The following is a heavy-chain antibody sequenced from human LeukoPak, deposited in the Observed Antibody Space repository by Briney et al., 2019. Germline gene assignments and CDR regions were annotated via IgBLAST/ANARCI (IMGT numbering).Heavy chain of an antibody. J-gene: IGHJ6*03. CDR1: GFTVSSNY. CDR2: IYSGGST. Sequence: GGSLRLSCAASGFTVSSNYMSWVRQAPGKGLEWVSIIYSGGSTYYADSVKGRFTISRDNSKNTLYLQMNSLRAEDTAVYYCARDNYYYYMDVWGKGTTVTISS. CDR3: ARDNYYYYMDV. V-gene: IGHV3-66*01.